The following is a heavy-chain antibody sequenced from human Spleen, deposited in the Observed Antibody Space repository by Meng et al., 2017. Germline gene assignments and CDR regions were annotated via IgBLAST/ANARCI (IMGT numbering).Heavy chain of an antibody. V-gene: IGHV6-1*01. CDR3: ARGIRGYSYAYDY. Sequence: QVQLQQSGPGLVKPSQTLSLTCAISGDSVSSYSATWNWVRQSPSRGLEWLGRTYYRSKWYTDYAVSMKSRIIINADTSKNQFSLQVNSVTPEDTAVYYCARGIRGYSYAYDYWGQGTLVTVSS. CDR2: TYYRSKWYT. D-gene: IGHD5-18*01. CDR1: GDSVSSYSAT. J-gene: IGHJ4*02.